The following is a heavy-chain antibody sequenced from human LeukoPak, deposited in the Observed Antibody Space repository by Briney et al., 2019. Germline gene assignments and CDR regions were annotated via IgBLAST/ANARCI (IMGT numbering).Heavy chain of an antibody. CDR3: ARATRIAAGSPIDP. V-gene: IGHV4-59*01. D-gene: IGHD6-13*01. J-gene: IGHJ5*02. CDR1: GGSISSYY. Sequence: KASETLSLTCTVSGGSISSYYWSWIRPPPGKGLEWIGYIYYSGSTNYNPSLKSRVTISVDTSKNQFSLKLSSVTAADTAVYYCARATRIAAGSPIDPWGQGTLVTVYS. CDR2: IYYSGST.